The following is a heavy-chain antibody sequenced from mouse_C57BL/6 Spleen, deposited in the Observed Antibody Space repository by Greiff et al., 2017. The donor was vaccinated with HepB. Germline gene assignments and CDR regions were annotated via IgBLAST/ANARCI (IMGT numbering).Heavy chain of an antibody. CDR2: INPNNGGT. V-gene: IGHV1-26*01. J-gene: IGHJ3*01. D-gene: IGHD1-1*02. CDR3: TIGGSSFAY. CDR1: GYTFTDYY. Sequence: EVQLQQSGPELVKPGASVKISCKASGYTFTDYYMNWVKQSHGKSLEWIGDINPNNGGTSYNQKFKGKATLTVDKSSSTAYMELRSLTSEDSAVYYSTIGGSSFAYWGQLTLVTVSA.